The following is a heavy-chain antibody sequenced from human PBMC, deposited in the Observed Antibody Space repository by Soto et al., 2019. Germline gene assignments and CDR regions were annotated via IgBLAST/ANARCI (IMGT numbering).Heavy chain of an antibody. Sequence: GGSLRLSCAASGFTFGDHYMDWVRQTPGKGLEWLANMNEDANTKYYVDSVKGRFTILGDSAGNSLLLKMASLRAEDTAVYFCAAYNTSRHAAFDIWGRGTLVTVSS. V-gene: IGHV3-7*01. D-gene: IGHD1-20*01. CDR1: GFTFGDHY. CDR3: AAYNTSRHAAFDI. CDR2: MNEDANTK. J-gene: IGHJ3*02.